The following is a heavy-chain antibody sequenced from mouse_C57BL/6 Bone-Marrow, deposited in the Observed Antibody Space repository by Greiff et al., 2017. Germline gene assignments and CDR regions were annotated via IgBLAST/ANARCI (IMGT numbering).Heavy chain of an antibody. CDR3: AREGQYYYAMDY. CDR2: INPNNGGT. J-gene: IGHJ4*01. V-gene: IGHV1-26*01. CDR1: GYTFTDYY. Sequence: EVQLQQSGPELVKPGASVKISCKASGYTFTDYYLNWVKQSHGKSLEWIGDINPNNGGTRYNQKFKGKATLTVDKSSSTAYMELRSLTSEDSAVYYCAREGQYYYAMDYWGQGTSVTVSS. D-gene: IGHD3-3*01.